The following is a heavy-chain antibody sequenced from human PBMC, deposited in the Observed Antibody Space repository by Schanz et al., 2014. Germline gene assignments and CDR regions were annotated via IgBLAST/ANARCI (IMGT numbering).Heavy chain of an antibody. CDR1: GYTFTSHG. V-gene: IGHV1-18*01. J-gene: IGHJ4*02. CDR3: ARDQSPYTNSSDVRDFDY. D-gene: IGHD6-6*01. Sequence: QVQLVQSGAEVKKPGASVKVSCKASGYTFTSHGISWVRQAPGQGLEWMVWITAYNGDTNYALKLQGRVTMTTDTSTGTAYMELRSLRSDDTALYYCARDQSPYTNSSDVRDFDYWGQGSLVTVSS. CDR2: ITAYNGDT.